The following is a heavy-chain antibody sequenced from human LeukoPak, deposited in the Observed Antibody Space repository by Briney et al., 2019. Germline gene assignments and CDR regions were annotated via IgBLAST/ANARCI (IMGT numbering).Heavy chain of an antibody. CDR1: GFTLSSYE. J-gene: IGHJ4*02. CDR3: ARMRPELDY. CDR2: ISSSGNTI. D-gene: IGHD6-6*01. Sequence: GGSLRLSCAASGFTLSSYEMNWVRQAPGKGLEWISYISSSGNTIYCADSVKGRFTISRDNAKNSLYLQMNSLRAEDTAVYYCARMRPELDYWGQGTLVAVSS. V-gene: IGHV3-48*03.